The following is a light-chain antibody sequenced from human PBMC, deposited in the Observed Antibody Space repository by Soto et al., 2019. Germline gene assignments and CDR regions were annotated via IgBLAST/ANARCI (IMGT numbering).Light chain of an antibody. V-gene: IGKV3-20*01. Sequence: ENVLTQSPGTLSLSPGERATLSCRASQSVLSNFLAWYQQKPGQAPRLLISDASSRATGIPDRFSGSGSGTDFTLTIIRLEPEDFAVYYCQQYSTSPVTFGGGTKVEIK. CDR3: QQYSTSPVT. CDR1: QSVLSNF. CDR2: DAS. J-gene: IGKJ4*01.